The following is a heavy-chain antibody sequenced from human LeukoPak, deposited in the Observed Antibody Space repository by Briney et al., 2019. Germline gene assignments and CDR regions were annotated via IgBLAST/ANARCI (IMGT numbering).Heavy chain of an antibody. D-gene: IGHD3-22*01. CDR2: INHSGST. CDR3: ARCHYYDRSGFLDY. V-gene: IGHV4-34*01. CDR1: GGSFSGYY. Sequence: PSETLSLTCAVYGGSFSGYYWSWIRQPPGKGLEWIGEINHSGSTNYNPSLKSRVTISVDTSKDQFSLKLSSVTAADTAVYYCARCHYYDRSGFLDYWGQGTLVTVSS. J-gene: IGHJ4*02.